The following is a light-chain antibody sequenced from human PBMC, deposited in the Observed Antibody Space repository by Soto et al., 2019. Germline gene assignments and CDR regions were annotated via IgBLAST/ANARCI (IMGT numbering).Light chain of an antibody. CDR1: QSVSSSY. CDR2: GAS. V-gene: IGKV3-20*01. Sequence: EIVLTQSPGTLSLSPGERATLSCRASQSVSSSYLAWYQQKPGQAPRLLIYGASSRATGIRDRFSGSGSGSDFTLTISRLEPEDFAVYYCHHPRAIGHGTQV. J-gene: IGKJ1*01. CDR3: HHPRA.